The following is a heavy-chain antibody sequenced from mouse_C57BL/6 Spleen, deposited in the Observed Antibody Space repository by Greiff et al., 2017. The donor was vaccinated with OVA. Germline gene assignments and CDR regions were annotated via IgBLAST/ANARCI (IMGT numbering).Heavy chain of an antibody. V-gene: IGHV7-3*01. CDR2: LRNKAKGYTT. CDR3: ASLTRYYYAMDY. D-gene: IGHD4-1*01. CDR1: GFTFTDYY. Sequence: EVKLVESGGGLVQPGGSLSLSCAASGFTFTDYYMSWVRQPPGTALEWLGFLRNKAKGYTTAYSASVKGRFTISRDNSQSILYLQMNALRAEDSATYYCASLTRYYYAMDYWGQGTSVTVSS. J-gene: IGHJ4*01.